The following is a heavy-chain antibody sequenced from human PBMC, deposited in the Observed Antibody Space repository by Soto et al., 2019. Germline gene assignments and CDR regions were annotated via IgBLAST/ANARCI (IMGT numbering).Heavy chain of an antibody. V-gene: IGHV3-23*01. CDR1: GFTFSSYA. CDR2: ISGSGGST. D-gene: IGHD3-22*01. Sequence: GGSLRLSCAASGFTFSSYAMSWVRQAPGKGLEWVSAISGSGGSTYYADSVKGRFTISRDNSKNTLYLQMNSLRAEDTAVYYCVKRTMIVVVRDAFDIWGQGTMVTVSS. CDR3: VKRTMIVVVRDAFDI. J-gene: IGHJ3*02.